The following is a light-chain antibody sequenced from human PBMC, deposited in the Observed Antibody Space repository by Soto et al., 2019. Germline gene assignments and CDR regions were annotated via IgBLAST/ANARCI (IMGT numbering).Light chain of an antibody. J-gene: IGKJ2*01. CDR1: QTISSW. Sequence: DIQMTQSPSTLSSSVGDRVTITCRASQTISSWLAWYQEKPGKAPKLLIYKASTSESGVPSRFSVSGSGTEFTLNISSLKPDDFATYYCQKYDSYPYTFGQGTKLEI. CDR3: QKYDSYPYT. V-gene: IGKV1-5*03. CDR2: KAS.